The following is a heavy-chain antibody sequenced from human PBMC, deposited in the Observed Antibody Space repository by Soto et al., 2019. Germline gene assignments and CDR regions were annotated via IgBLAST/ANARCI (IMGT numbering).Heavy chain of an antibody. Sequence: SETLSLTCTVSGGSISSGDYYWSWIRQPPGKGLEWIGYIYYSGSTYYNPSLKSRVTISVDTSKNQFSLKLSSVTAADTAVYYCARIYDSSGPASPLDIWGQGTMVTVSS. J-gene: IGHJ3*02. D-gene: IGHD3-22*01. CDR3: ARIYDSSGPASPLDI. CDR1: GGSISSGDYY. CDR2: IYYSGST. V-gene: IGHV4-30-4*01.